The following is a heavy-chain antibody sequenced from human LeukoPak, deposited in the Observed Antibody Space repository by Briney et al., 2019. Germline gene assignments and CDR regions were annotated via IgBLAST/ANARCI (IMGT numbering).Heavy chain of an antibody. D-gene: IGHD5-12*01. Sequence: GSLRLSCAASGFTFSSCSMNWVRQAPGKGLEWVSSISSSSSYMYYTDSVKGRFTISRDNARNSLYLQMNSLTAEDTAVYYCAREPSGRYYYSYGLDVWGQGTTVTVSS. CDR3: AREPSGRYYYSYGLDV. V-gene: IGHV3-21*01. CDR1: GFTFSSCS. J-gene: IGHJ6*02. CDR2: ISSSSSYM.